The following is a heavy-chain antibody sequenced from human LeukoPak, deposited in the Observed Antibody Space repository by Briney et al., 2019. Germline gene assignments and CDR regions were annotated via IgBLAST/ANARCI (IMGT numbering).Heavy chain of an antibody. CDR1: GCTFTGYY. J-gene: IGHJ4*02. D-gene: IGHD3-9*01. Sequence: GASVKVSCKASGCTFTGYYMHWVRQAPGQGLEWMGRINPNSGGTNYAQKFQGRVTMTRDTSISTAYMELSRLRSDDTAVYYCARDLRLRYFDWLGYWGQGTLVTVSS. CDR3: ARDLRLRYFDWLGY. CDR2: INPNSGGT. V-gene: IGHV1-2*06.